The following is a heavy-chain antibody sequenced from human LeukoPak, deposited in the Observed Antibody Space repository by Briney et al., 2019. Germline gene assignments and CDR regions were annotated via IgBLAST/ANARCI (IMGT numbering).Heavy chain of an antibody. J-gene: IGHJ5*02. V-gene: IGHV4-34*01. Sequence: SETLSLTCAVYGGSFSGYYWSWIRQLPGKGLEWIGEINHSGSTNYNPSLKSRVTISVDTSKNQFSLKLSSVTAADTAVYYCARGDYSGSLDPWGQGTLVTVSS. CDR2: INHSGST. D-gene: IGHD5-12*01. CDR1: GGSFSGYY. CDR3: ARGDYSGSLDP.